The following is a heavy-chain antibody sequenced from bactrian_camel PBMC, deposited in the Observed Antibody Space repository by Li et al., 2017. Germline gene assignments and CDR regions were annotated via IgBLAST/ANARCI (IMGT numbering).Heavy chain of an antibody. CDR1: GNTFSPYV. CDR2: IDSGGTV. V-gene: IGHV3S53*01. Sequence: HVQLVESGGGSVQAGGSLRLSCVVSGNTFSPYVMAWIRQAPGKEREGVAAIDSGGTVKYADFAKGRFTISQDNAKNTVYLQMNSLKPEDTGMYYCAAFKNPLSRDCFALTVHGPSPGGNNWWGQGTQVTVS. CDR3: AAFKNPLSRDCFALTVHGPSPGGNNW. J-gene: IGHJ4*01. D-gene: IGHD3*01.